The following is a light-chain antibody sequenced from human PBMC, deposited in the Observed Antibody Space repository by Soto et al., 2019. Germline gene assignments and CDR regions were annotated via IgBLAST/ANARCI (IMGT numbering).Light chain of an antibody. J-gene: IGKJ2*01. CDR3: HHYGYGADT. Sequence: EIVLTQSPGTLSLSPGERATLSCRASESVRNNSLAWYQQQPGQAPRLLIFGASSRATGIPDRFTGSGSGADFSLTISRLEPEDSALSFCHHYGYGADTFGQGTKLEIK. CDR1: ESVRNNS. V-gene: IGKV3-20*01. CDR2: GAS.